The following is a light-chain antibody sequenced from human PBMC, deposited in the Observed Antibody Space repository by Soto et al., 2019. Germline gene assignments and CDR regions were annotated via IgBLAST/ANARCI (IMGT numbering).Light chain of an antibody. CDR1: QSVSSN. CDR2: GAS. V-gene: IGKV3-15*01. CDR3: QRYSNWPPYT. Sequence: EIVMTQSPATLSVSPGERATLSCRASQSVSSNLAWFQQKPGQAPRLLIYGASARATGIPARLSGSGSGTEFTLTIASLQSEDFAVYYCQRYSNWPPYTFGQGPKLEIK. J-gene: IGKJ2*01.